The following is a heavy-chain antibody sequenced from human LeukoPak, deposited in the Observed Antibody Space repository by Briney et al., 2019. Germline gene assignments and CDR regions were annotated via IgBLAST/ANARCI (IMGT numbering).Heavy chain of an antibody. CDR3: AKFLSSSWYVPLDP. D-gene: IGHD6-13*01. Sequence: PGGSLRLSCAASGFTFSTYEMTWVRQSPGKGLEWVSYISSSGSTIYYADSVKGRFTISRDNSKNMLYLQMNSLRAEDTAVYYCAKFLSSSWYVPLDPWGQGTLVTVSS. J-gene: IGHJ5*02. CDR1: GFTFSTYE. V-gene: IGHV3-48*03. CDR2: ISSSGSTI.